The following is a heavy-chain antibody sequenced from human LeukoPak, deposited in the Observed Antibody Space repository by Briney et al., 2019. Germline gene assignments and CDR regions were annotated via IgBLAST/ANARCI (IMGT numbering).Heavy chain of an antibody. D-gene: IGHD3-22*01. Sequence: GGSLRLSCAASGFTFSSYAMSWVRQAPGKGLEWGSAISGRGGSTYYADSVKGRFTISRDNSKKTLYLQMNSLRDEDTDVYYCAKDPYDSSGYYGTHYFDYWGQGTLVTVS. J-gene: IGHJ4*02. CDR1: GFTFSSYA. CDR2: ISGRGGST. CDR3: AKDPYDSSGYYGTHYFDY. V-gene: IGHV3-23*01.